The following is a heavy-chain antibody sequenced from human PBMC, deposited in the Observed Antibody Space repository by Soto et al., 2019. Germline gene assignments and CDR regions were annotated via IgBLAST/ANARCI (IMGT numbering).Heavy chain of an antibody. Sequence: PGESLKISCQGSGYSFAGYWITWVRQKPGKGLEWMGRIDLSDSQTYYSPSFRGHVTISVTKSITTVFLQWSSLRASDTAMYYCARQIYDSDTGPNFQYYFDSWGQGTPVTVSS. CDR3: ARQIYDSDTGPNFQYYFDS. D-gene: IGHD3-22*01. CDR2: IDLSDSQT. J-gene: IGHJ4*02. V-gene: IGHV5-10-1*01. CDR1: GYSFAGYW.